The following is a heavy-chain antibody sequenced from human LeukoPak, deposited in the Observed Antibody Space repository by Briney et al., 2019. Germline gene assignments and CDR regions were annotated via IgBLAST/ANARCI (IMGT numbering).Heavy chain of an antibody. V-gene: IGHV4-59*08. CDR3: AGHHPRNTVDF. J-gene: IGHJ4*02. D-gene: IGHD2-8*02. Sequence: ESGPGLVKPSETLSLTCTVSGGSISSYYWSWIRQPPGKGLEWIAYISDIGSINYNPSLKSRVTISLDTSKNQFSLKLSSVTAADTAVYYCAGHHPRNTVDFWGQGTLVTVSS. CDR2: ISDIGSI. CDR1: GGSISSYY.